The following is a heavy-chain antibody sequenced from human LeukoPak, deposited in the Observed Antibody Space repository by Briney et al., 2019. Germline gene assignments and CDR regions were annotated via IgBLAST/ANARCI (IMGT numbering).Heavy chain of an antibody. V-gene: IGHV3-33*01. D-gene: IGHD5-24*01. CDR2: IWYDGSNK. CDR3: ARGPGRDGYNPHY. CDR1: GFTFSSYG. J-gene: IGHJ4*02. Sequence: SGGSLRLSCAASGFTFSSYGMHWVRQAPGKGLEWVAVIWYDGSNKYYADSVKGRFTISRDNSKNTLYLQMNSLRAEDTAVYYCARGPGRDGYNPHYWGQGTLVTVSS.